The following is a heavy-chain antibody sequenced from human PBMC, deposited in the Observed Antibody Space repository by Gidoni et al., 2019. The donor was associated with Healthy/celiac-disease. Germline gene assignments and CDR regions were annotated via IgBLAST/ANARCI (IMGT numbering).Heavy chain of an antibody. CDR1: GFSLSNARMG. D-gene: IGHD3-22*01. Sequence: QVTLKESGHVLVKPTETLTLTCTVSGFSLSNARMGVSWIRQPPGKALEWLAHIFSKDEKSYSTSLKSRLTISKDTSKSQVVLTMTNMDPVDTATYYCARIREGYYYDSSGYLFFDYWGQGTLVTVSS. CDR2: IFSKDEK. CDR3: ARIREGYYYDSSGYLFFDY. V-gene: IGHV2-26*01. J-gene: IGHJ4*02.